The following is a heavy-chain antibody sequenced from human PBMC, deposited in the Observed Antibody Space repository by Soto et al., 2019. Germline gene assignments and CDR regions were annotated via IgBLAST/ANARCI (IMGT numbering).Heavy chain of an antibody. CDR3: ARELLWFGDHAPYYYMDV. CDR1: GFTFDDYG. D-gene: IGHD3-10*01. J-gene: IGHJ6*03. V-gene: IGHV3-20*01. Sequence: PGGSLKLSCAASGFTFDDYGMSWVRQAPGKGLEWVSGINWNGGSTGYADSVKGRFTISRDNAKNSLYLQMNSLRAEDTALYHCARELLWFGDHAPYYYMDVWGKGTTVTVSS. CDR2: INWNGGST.